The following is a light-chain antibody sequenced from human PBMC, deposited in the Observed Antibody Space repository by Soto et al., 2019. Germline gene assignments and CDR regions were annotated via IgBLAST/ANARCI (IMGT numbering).Light chain of an antibody. CDR3: TTWDDGLSGWV. CDR1: SSNVGSNY. CDR2: RNN. J-gene: IGLJ3*02. Sequence: QPVLTQPPSASETPGQRVTVSCSGSSSNVGSNYVYWYQQFPGTAPKLLIYRNNQRPTGVPDRFSGSKSGTSASLAISGLRSEDEANYYCTTWDDGLSGWVFGGGTKLTVL. V-gene: IGLV1-47*01.